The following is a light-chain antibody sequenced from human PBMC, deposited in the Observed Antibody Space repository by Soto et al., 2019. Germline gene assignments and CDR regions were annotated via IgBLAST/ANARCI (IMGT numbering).Light chain of an antibody. J-gene: IGKJ4*01. V-gene: IGKV1-39*01. Sequence: DIPMTQSPSSLSASVGDRVTITCRASQSVSNHLNWYQQKPGKAPKLLIYASSSLQSGVPSRFSGSGSGTDFTLTISSLQPEDSATYYCQQSHSNIQELTFGGGTKVEIK. CDR1: QSVSNH. CDR3: QQSHSNIQELT. CDR2: ASS.